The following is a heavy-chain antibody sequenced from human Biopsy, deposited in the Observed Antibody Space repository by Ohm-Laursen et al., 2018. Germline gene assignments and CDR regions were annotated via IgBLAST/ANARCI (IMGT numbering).Heavy chain of an antibody. D-gene: IGHD3-9*01. CDR1: GASVKTSGYF. J-gene: IGHJ2*01. Sequence: TLSLTCSVSGASVKTSGYFWAWIRQRPGKGLEWIGYISYNERTHYNPSLTSRPAISFDTSNNRISLQLRSVSVADTAVYYYVREPKTGTAEAWYFDLWGRGSPVTVPS. CDR2: ISYNERT. V-gene: IGHV4-31*03. CDR3: VREPKTGTAEAWYFDL.